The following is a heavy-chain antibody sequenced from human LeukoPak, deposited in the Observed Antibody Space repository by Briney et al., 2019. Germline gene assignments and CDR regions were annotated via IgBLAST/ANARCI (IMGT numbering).Heavy chain of an antibody. CDR1: GFSFSSYS. CDR3: ARDYVYAFDY. CDR2: ISGSGNAK. Sequence: GGSLRLSCAASGFSFSSYSMNWVRQAPGKGLEWGSYISGSGNAKHYTDSVKGRFTIYRDNAKNALYVQMNSLRAEDTAVYFCARDYVYAFDYWGQGTLVTVSS. J-gene: IGHJ4*02. D-gene: IGHD2/OR15-2a*01. V-gene: IGHV3-48*01.